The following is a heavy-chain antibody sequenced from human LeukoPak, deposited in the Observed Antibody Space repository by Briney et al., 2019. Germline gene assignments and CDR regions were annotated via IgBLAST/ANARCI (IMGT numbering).Heavy chain of an antibody. Sequence: GGSLRLSCAASGFTFSDYYMSWIRQAPGEGLEWVSAISGSGGSTYYADSVKGRFTISRDNSKNTLYLQMNSLRAEDTAVYYCATTGRVTAIPACDYWGQGTLVTVSS. V-gene: IGHV3-23*01. J-gene: IGHJ4*02. CDR2: ISGSGGST. D-gene: IGHD2-21*02. CDR1: GFTFSDYY. CDR3: ATTGRVTAIPACDY.